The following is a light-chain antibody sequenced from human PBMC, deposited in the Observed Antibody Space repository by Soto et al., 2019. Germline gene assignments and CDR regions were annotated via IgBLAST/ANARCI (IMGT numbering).Light chain of an antibody. CDR3: SSYTSSSSYV. CDR1: SSDVGGYNY. Sequence: QSVLTQPASVSGSPGQSITISCTGTSSDVGGYNYVSWYQQHPGKAPKLMIYDVSNRPSGVSNRFSGSKSGNTASPTISGLQAEDEADYYCSSYTSSSSYVCGTGTKVTVL. V-gene: IGLV2-14*01. J-gene: IGLJ1*01. CDR2: DVS.